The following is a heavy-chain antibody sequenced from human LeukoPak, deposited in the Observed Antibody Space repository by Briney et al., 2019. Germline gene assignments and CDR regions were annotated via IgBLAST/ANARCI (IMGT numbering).Heavy chain of an antibody. D-gene: IGHD3-22*01. CDR1: GGSISSGSYF. Sequence: SETLSLTCTVSGGSISSGSYFWGWIRQPPGMGLQWIGSFYYSGSTYYSPSLKSRLTISVDTSKNQFSLNLSSVTAADTAVYYCARLRYYYDPSGYYGENYYGLDVWAQGTTVTVSS. J-gene: IGHJ6*02. CDR3: ARLRYYYDPSGYYGENYYGLDV. CDR2: FYYSGST. V-gene: IGHV4-39*01.